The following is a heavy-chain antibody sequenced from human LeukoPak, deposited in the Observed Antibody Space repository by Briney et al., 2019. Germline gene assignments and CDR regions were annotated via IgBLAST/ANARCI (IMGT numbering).Heavy chain of an antibody. D-gene: IGHD5-24*01. CDR1: GFTFSSYE. CDR3: ASVMTTKNYMDV. J-gene: IGHJ6*03. V-gene: IGHV3-48*03. CDR2: ISSSGSTI. Sequence: GGSLRLSCAASGFTFSSYEMNWVRQAPGKGLEWVSYISSSGSTIYYADSVKGRFTISRDNAKNSLYLQMNSLRAEDTAVYYCASVMTTKNYMDVWGKGTTVTVSS.